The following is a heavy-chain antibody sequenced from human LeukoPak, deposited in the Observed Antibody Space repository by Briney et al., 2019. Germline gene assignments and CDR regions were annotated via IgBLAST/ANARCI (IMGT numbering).Heavy chain of an antibody. D-gene: IGHD6-13*01. CDR2: INSDGSTT. Sequence: PGGSLRLSCAASGFTLSSYWMHWVRQAPGKGLVWVSRINSDGSTTNYADSVKGRFTISRDNAKNTLYLQMNSLRAEDTAVYYCARRDYRSSWYYFDYWGQGTLVTVSS. CDR3: ARRDYRSSWYYFDY. CDR1: GFTLSSYW. V-gene: IGHV3-74*01. J-gene: IGHJ4*02.